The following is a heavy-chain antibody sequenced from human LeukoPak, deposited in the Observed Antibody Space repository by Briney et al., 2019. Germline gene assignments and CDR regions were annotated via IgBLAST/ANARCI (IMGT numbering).Heavy chain of an antibody. D-gene: IGHD3-9*01. V-gene: IGHV3-21*01. Sequence: GGSLRLSCAASGFTFSSYSMNWVRQAPGKGLEWVSSISSSSSYIYYADSVKGRLTISRDNAKNSLYLQMNSLRAEDTAVYYCARDLFRTYYDILTGYSPTFDYWGQGTLVTVSS. CDR2: ISSSSSYI. CDR3: ARDLFRTYYDILTGYSPTFDY. J-gene: IGHJ4*02. CDR1: GFTFSSYS.